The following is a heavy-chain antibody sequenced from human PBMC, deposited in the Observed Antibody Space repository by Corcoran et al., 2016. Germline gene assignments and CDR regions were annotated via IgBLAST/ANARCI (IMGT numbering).Heavy chain of an antibody. CDR1: GGTFSSYA. J-gene: IGHJ4*02. Sequence: QVQLVQSGAEVPKPGSSVKVSCKASGGTFSSYAISWVRQAPGQGLEWMGGIIPMFGTANYAQKFQGRVTITADKSTNTGYMELSSLRSEDTAVYYCARDVSHYGGSDPFDYWGQGTLVTVSS. V-gene: IGHV1-69*06. D-gene: IGHD1-26*01. CDR2: IIPMFGTA. CDR3: ARDVSHYGGSDPFDY.